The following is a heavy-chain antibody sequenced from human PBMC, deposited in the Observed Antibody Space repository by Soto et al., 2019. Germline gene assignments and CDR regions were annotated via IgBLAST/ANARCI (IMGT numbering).Heavy chain of an antibody. Sequence: QVQLQESGPGLVKPSQTLSLTCTVSGGSISSGGYYWSWIRQPPGKGLEWIGYIYYSGSTYYNPSPKCRVTISVDTSKNQFSLKLSSVTAADTAVYYCARDDNYGSGRFDYWGQGTLVTVSS. D-gene: IGHD3-10*01. V-gene: IGHV4-31*03. CDR3: ARDDNYGSGRFDY. CDR2: IYYSGST. CDR1: GGSISSGGYY. J-gene: IGHJ4*02.